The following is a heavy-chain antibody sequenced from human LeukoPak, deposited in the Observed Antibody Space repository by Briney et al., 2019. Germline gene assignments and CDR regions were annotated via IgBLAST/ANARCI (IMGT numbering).Heavy chain of an antibody. D-gene: IGHD4/OR15-4a*01. CDR2: IYPGDSDT. Sequence: GESLKISCKGSGYSFTSYWIGCVRQMPGKGLEWMGIIYPGDSDTRYSPSFQGQVTISADKSISNAYLQWSSLKASDTALSYCARIPYGDKPQDFVYCGQGPLVPVSS. V-gene: IGHV5-51*01. CDR1: GYSFTSYW. J-gene: IGHJ4*02. CDR3: ARIPYGDKPQDFVY.